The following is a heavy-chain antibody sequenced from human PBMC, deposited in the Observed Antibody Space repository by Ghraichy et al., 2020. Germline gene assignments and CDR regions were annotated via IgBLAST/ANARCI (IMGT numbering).Heavy chain of an antibody. D-gene: IGHD6-19*01. CDR3: AKSNTNTGGGSGWSSFDY. Sequence: GGSLRLSCAASGFTFSSYAMSWVRQAPGKGLEWVSAISGSGGSTYYADSVKGRFTISRDNSKNTLYLQMNSLRAEDTAVYYCAKSNTNTGGGSGWSSFDYWGQGTLVTVSS. J-gene: IGHJ4*02. V-gene: IGHV3-23*01. CDR1: GFTFSSYA. CDR2: ISGSGGST.